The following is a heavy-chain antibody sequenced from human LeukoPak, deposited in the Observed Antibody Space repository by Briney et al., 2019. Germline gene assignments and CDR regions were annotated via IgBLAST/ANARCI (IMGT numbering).Heavy chain of an antibody. CDR1: GGSITSSGSY. Sequence: SEPLSLTCTVSGGSITSSGSYWGWIRQPPGEGLEWIASVFYSGSTYYNPSLKSRVTISVDTSKNQFSLRLSSVTAADTAVYYCARRNYYGSGSYYAWGQGALVTVSS. J-gene: IGHJ5*02. CDR3: ARRNYYGSGSYYA. D-gene: IGHD3-10*01. V-gene: IGHV4-39*01. CDR2: VFYSGST.